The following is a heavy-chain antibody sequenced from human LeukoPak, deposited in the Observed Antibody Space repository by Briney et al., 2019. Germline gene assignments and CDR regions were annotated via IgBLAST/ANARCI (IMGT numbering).Heavy chain of an antibody. Sequence: GGPLRLSCAASGFTFSSYAMSWVRQAPGKGLESVSAISGSGGSTYYADSVKGRFTISRDNSKNTLYLQMNSLRAEDTDVYYCAKASYRRRYYDILTGYPWFDPWGQGTLVTVSS. J-gene: IGHJ5*02. CDR1: GFTFSSYA. V-gene: IGHV3-23*01. CDR3: AKASYRRRYYDILTGYPWFDP. CDR2: ISGSGGST. D-gene: IGHD3-9*01.